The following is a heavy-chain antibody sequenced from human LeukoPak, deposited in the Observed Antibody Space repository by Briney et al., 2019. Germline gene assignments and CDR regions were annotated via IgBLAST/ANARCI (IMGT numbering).Heavy chain of an antibody. J-gene: IGHJ4*02. CDR2: ITDSGGST. V-gene: IGHV3-23*01. D-gene: IGHD2-2*01. CDR3: ARGYCSSTSCSDYLDH. Sequence: GGSLRLSCAASGFTFNSYAMNWVCQAPGKGLEWVSSITDSGGSTYYADSVKGRFTISRDNSKNSLFLQMNSLRAEDTAVYYCARGYCSSTSCSDYLDHWGQGTLVTVSS. CDR1: GFTFNSYA.